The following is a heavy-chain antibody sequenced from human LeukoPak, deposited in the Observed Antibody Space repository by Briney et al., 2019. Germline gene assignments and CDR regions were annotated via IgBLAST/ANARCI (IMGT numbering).Heavy chain of an antibody. CDR1: GGSITNYY. CDR2: IYYNGNT. V-gene: IGHV4-59*01. Sequence: SETLSLTCTVSGGSITNYYWRWIRQPPGEGLEWIGYIYYNGNTNYNASLESRVTISVDTSKNQFSLKLRSVTAADTAVYYCARGTMMFGPWGQGTQVTVSS. D-gene: IGHD3-22*01. J-gene: IGHJ5*02. CDR3: ARGTMMFGP.